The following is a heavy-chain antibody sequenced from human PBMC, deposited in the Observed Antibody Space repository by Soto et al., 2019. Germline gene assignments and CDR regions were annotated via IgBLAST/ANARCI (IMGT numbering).Heavy chain of an antibody. CDR3: ARVRAGEANGYYGMDV. J-gene: IGHJ6*02. Sequence: DVKLVESGGGLVQPGGSLRLSCSASGFTLSDYELHWVGQAPGKGLEWVSYISTRGSTIYYADSVKGRFTISRDNAKNSLYLEMNRLRPEDTGVYYCARVRAGEANGYYGMDVWGQGTTVTVSS. CDR2: ISTRGSTI. D-gene: IGHD1-26*01. V-gene: IGHV3-48*03. CDR1: GFTLSDYE.